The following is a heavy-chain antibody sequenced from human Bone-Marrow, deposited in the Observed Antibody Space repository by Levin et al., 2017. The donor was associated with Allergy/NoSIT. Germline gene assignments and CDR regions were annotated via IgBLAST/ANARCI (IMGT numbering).Heavy chain of an antibody. CDR2: ISGSGGST. Sequence: GESLKISCAASGFTFSSHAMSWVRQAPGKGLEWVSAISGSGGSTYYADSVKGRFTISRDNSKNTLYLQMNSLRAEDTAVYYCAKGSVTNYYYYYMDVWGKGTTVTVSS. CDR1: GFTFSSHA. D-gene: IGHD4-11*01. J-gene: IGHJ6*03. CDR3: AKGSVTNYYYYYMDV. V-gene: IGHV3-23*01.